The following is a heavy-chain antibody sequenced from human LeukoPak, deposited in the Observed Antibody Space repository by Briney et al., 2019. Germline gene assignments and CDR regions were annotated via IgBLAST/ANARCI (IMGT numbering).Heavy chain of an antibody. J-gene: IGHJ3*02. Sequence: SETLSLTCTVSGGSISSGTYYWGWIRQPPGKGLEWIGSIYHSGSTYYNPSLKSRVTISVDTSKNQFSLKLSSLTAADTAVYYCARNLWFGESGDAFDMWGQGTMVTVSS. CDR3: ARNLWFGESGDAFDM. CDR1: GGSISSGTYY. CDR2: IYHSGST. D-gene: IGHD3-10*01. V-gene: IGHV4-39*07.